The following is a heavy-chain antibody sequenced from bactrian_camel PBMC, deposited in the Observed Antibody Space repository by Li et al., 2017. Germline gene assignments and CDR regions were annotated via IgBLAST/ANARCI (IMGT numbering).Heavy chain of an antibody. Sequence: HVQLVESGGGLVQPGGSLRLSCAASGFSFSNRYMSWVRQAPGKGLEWVSSIYSDGSHTYYADSVKGRFTISRDNANNTVNLMMNSLNPEDTAMYYCAANFGPYCSGPYLARRANFLGQGTQVTVS. CDR2: IYSDGSHT. V-gene: IGHV3-2*01. CDR1: GFSFSNRY. D-gene: IGHD2*01. J-gene: IGHJ4*01.